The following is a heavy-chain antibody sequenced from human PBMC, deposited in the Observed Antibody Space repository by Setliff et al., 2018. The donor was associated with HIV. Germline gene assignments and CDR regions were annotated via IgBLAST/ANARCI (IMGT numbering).Heavy chain of an antibody. CDR3: ARGSYYNFWSGYNWFDP. CDR2: IIPILGIA. J-gene: IGHJ5*02. D-gene: IGHD3-3*01. CDR1: GGTFSSYA. V-gene: IGHV1-69*10. Sequence: SVKVSCKASGGTFSSYAISWVRQAPGQGLEWMGGIIPILGIANYAQKFQGRVTITTDESTSTAYMELSSPRSEDTAVYYCARGSYYNFWSGYNWFDPWGQGTLVTVSS.